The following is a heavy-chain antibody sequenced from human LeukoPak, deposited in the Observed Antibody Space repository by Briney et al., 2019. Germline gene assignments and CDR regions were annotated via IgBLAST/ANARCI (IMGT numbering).Heavy chain of an antibody. J-gene: IGHJ4*02. V-gene: IGHV4-31*03. CDR1: GGSISSGSYY. CDR2: IYYSGST. D-gene: IGHD5/OR15-5a*01. CDR3: ARGDADPGSPVFFDS. Sequence: SQTLSLTCTVSGGSISSGSYYWSWIRQPAGKGLEWIGYIYYSGSTYYNPSLKSRVTISVDTSKNQFSLKLMSVTAADTAIYYCARGDADPGSPVFFDSWGQGILVTVSS.